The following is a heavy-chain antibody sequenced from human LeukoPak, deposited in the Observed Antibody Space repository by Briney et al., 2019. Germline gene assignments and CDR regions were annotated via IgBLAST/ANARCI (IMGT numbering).Heavy chain of an antibody. D-gene: IGHD6-13*01. CDR2: IKQDGSEI. V-gene: IGHV3-7*01. CDR3: ARVPLTAAAGTKGYFDY. CDR1: GFTFSTYW. J-gene: IGHJ4*02. Sequence: GGSLRLSCAASGFTFSTYWMSWVRQAPGKGLEWVASIKQDGSEIYYVDSVEGRFTISRDNAKNSLFLQMNSLRAEDTAVYYCARVPLTAAAGTKGYFDYWGQGTLVTVSS.